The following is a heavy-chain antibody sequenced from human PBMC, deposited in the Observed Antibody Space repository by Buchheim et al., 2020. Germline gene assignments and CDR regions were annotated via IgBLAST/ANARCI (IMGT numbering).Heavy chain of an antibody. V-gene: IGHV4-39*07. CDR3: ARVRGDYYDSSGYYLFDY. Sequence: QLQLQESGPGLVKPSETLSLTCTVSGGSISSSSYYWGWIRQPPGKGLEWIGSIYYSGSTYYNPSLKIRVTISVDTSKNQFSLKLSSVTAADTAVYYCARVRGDYYDSSGYYLFDYWGQGTL. J-gene: IGHJ4*02. CDR1: GGSISSSSYY. D-gene: IGHD3-22*01. CDR2: IYYSGST.